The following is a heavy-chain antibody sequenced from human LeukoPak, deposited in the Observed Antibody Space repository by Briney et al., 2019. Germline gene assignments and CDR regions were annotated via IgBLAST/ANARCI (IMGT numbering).Heavy chain of an antibody. CDR3: AADQAPVGATIGPYYGMDV. CDR1: GFTFTSSA. CDR2: IVVGSGNT. Sequence: GASVKVSCKASGFTFTSSAVQWVRQARGQRLEWIGWIVVGSGNTNYAQKFQERVTITRDMSTSTAYMELSSLRSEDTAVYYCAADQAPVGATIGPYYGMDVWGQGTTATVSS. V-gene: IGHV1-58*01. J-gene: IGHJ6*02. D-gene: IGHD1-26*01.